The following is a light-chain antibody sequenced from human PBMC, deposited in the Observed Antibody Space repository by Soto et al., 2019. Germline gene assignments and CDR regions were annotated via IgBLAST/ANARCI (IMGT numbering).Light chain of an antibody. CDR1: QDISNY. V-gene: IGKV1-5*03. CDR2: KAS. CDR3: QQYSTYTPRT. J-gene: IGKJ1*01. Sequence: DIQMTQSPSSLSASVGDRVTITCQASQDISNYLNWYQQKPGKAPKILIYKASSLESGVPSRFSGSGSGTEFTLTISSLQPDDFATYYCQQYSTYTPRTFGQGTKVEIK.